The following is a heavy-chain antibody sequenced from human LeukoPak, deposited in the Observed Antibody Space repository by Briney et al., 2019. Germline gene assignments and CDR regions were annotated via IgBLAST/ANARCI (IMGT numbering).Heavy chain of an antibody. V-gene: IGHV3-30*18. D-gene: IGHD3-10*01. Sequence: GRSLRLSCAASGFTFSSYGMHWVRQAPGKGLEWVAVISYDGSNEYYADSVKGRFTISRDNSKNTLYLQMNSLRAEDTAVYYCAKDHLWFGEEEEQLNDYWGQGTLVTVSS. CDR3: AKDHLWFGEEEEQLNDY. J-gene: IGHJ4*02. CDR2: ISYDGSNE. CDR1: GFTFSSYG.